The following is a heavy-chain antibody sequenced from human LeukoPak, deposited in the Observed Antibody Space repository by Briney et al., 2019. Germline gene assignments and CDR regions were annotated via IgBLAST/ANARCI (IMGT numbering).Heavy chain of an antibody. CDR3: ARDSQPLNFDY. Sequence: GGSLRLSCAASGFTFSNSWMNWVRQAPGKGLEWVANIKEDGGEKFYMDSVTGRFIISRDNAKNSLYLQMNSLRAEDTAVYVCARDSQPLNFDYWGQGTLVTVSS. V-gene: IGHV3-7*04. J-gene: IGHJ4*02. CDR2: IKEDGGEK. D-gene: IGHD3-9*01. CDR1: GFTFSNSW.